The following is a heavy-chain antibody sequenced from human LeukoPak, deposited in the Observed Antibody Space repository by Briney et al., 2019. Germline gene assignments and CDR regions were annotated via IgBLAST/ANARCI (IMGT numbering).Heavy chain of an antibody. CDR1: GGSISSYY. V-gene: IGHV4-4*07. CDR2: IYTSGST. Sequence: SETLSLTCTVSGGSISSYYWSWIRQPAGKGLEWIGRIYTSGSTNYNPSLKSRVTISVDTSKNQFSLKLSSVTAADTAVYYCARQYYDILTGYYMDYWGQGTLVTVSS. CDR3: ARQYYDILTGYYMDY. D-gene: IGHD3-9*01. J-gene: IGHJ4*02.